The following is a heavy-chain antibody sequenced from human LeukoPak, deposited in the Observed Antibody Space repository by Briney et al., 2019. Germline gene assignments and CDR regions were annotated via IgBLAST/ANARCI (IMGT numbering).Heavy chain of an antibody. D-gene: IGHD5-12*01. V-gene: IGHV4-59*11. J-gene: IGHJ4*02. CDR3: ARGGFAYPYYFDY. CDR2: IYYSGST. CDR1: GGSMSSHY. Sequence: SETLSLTCTVSGGSMSSHYWSWIRQPPGKGLEWIGYIYYSGSTNYNSSLKSRVTISVDMSKNQFFLKLRSVTAADTAVYYCARGGFAYPYYFDYWGQGTQVTVSS.